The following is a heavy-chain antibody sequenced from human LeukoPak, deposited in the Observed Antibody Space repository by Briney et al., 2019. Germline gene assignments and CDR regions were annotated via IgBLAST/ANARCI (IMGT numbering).Heavy chain of an antibody. D-gene: IGHD6-13*01. CDR3: ARGKLIAAAGADFDY. V-gene: IGHV3-30*04. CDR1: GFTFSSYA. Sequence: GGSLRLSCAASGFTFSSYAMHWVRQAPGKGLEWVAVISYDGSNKYYADSVKGRFTISRDNSKNTLYLQMNSLRAEDTAVYYCARGKLIAAAGADFDYWGQGTLVTVSS. CDR2: ISYDGSNK. J-gene: IGHJ4*02.